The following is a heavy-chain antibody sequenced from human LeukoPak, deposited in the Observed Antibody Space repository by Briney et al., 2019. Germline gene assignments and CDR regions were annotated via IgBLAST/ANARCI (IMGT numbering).Heavy chain of an antibody. CDR2: IYYSGST. J-gene: IGHJ4*02. CDR1: GGSISSYY. CDR3: ARNYYDGPFDY. D-gene: IGHD3-22*01. Sequence: SETLSLTCTVSGGSISSYYWSWIRQPPGKGLEWIGYIYYSGSTYYNPSLKSRVTISVDTSKNQFSLKLSSVTAADTAVYYCARNYYDGPFDYWGQGTLVTVSS. V-gene: IGHV4-59*12.